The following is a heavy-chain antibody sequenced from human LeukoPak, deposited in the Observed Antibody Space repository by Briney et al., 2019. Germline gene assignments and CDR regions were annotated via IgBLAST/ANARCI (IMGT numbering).Heavy chain of an antibody. J-gene: IGHJ4*02. CDR1: GYTFTDYY. CDR2: IHPNTGAT. CDR3: ARDMGRYSGYDYDY. D-gene: IGHD5-12*01. Sequence: AAVKVSCKTSGYTFTDYYLHWVRQAPGQGLEWVGWIHPNTGATHHAQKFQGRLTMTRDTSISTVYMELTRLRSDDTAVYYCARDMGRYSGYDYDYWGQGTLVTASS. V-gene: IGHV1-2*02.